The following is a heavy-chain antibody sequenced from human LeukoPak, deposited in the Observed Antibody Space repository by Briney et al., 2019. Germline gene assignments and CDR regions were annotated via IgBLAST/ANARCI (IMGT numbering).Heavy chain of an antibody. J-gene: IGHJ1*01. CDR2: FDPEDGET. Sequence: ASVKVSCKVSGYTLTELSMHWVRQAPGKGLEWMGGFDPEDGETIYAQKLQGRVTMTEDTSTDTAYMELSSLRSEDTAVYYCATVGSSGYYYRGQYFQHWGQGTLVTVSS. CDR1: GYTLTELS. V-gene: IGHV1-24*01. D-gene: IGHD3-22*01. CDR3: ATVGSSGYYYRGQYFQH.